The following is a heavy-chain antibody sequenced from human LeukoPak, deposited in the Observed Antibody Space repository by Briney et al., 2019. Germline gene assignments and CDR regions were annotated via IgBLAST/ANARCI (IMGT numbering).Heavy chain of an antibody. CDR2: IIPIFGIA. V-gene: IGHV1-69*04. D-gene: IGHD4-17*01. CDR1: GGTFSSYA. Sequence: SVKVSCKASGGTFSSYAISWVRQAPGQGLEWMGRIIPIFGIANYAQKFQGRVTTTADKSASTAYMELSSLRSEDTAVYYCARAPTTVTTLWFDPWGQGTLVTVSS. J-gene: IGHJ5*02. CDR3: ARAPTTVTTLWFDP.